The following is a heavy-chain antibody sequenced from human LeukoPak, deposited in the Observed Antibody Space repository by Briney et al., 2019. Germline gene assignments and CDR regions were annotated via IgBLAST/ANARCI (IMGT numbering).Heavy chain of an antibody. V-gene: IGHV3-30*18. CDR2: ISYDGSNK. J-gene: IGHJ4*02. CDR1: GCTFSSYG. D-gene: IGHD6-13*01. CDR3: AKEVYKQLAAAGLDY. Sequence: PGRSLRLSCAASGCTFSSYGMHWVRQAPGKGLEWVAVISYDGSNKYYADSVKGRFTISRDNSKNTLYLQMNSLRAEDTAVYYCAKEVYKQLAAAGLDYWGQGTLVTVSS.